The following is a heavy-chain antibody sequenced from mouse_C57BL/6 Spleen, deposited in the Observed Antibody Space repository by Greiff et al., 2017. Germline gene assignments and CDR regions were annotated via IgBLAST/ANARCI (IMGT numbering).Heavy chain of an antibody. CDR1: GYTFTDYY. Sequence: VQLQQSGAELVRPGASVKLSCKASGYTFTDYYINWVKQRPGQGLEWIARIYPGSGNTYYNEKFKGKATLTAEKSSSTAYMQLSSLTSEDSAVYFCARSDDYDLLAYWGQGTLVTVSA. CDR3: ARSDDYDLLAY. CDR2: IYPGSGNT. V-gene: IGHV1-76*01. D-gene: IGHD2-4*01. J-gene: IGHJ3*01.